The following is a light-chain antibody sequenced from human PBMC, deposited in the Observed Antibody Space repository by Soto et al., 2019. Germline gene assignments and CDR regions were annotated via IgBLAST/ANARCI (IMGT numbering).Light chain of an antibody. CDR3: QQYYSSPFT. J-gene: IGKJ3*01. CDR2: WAS. Sequence: DIVMTQSPDSLAVALGERATMNCKSSRSILSSSNNKNYLAWYQQKPGQPPRLLIYWASTRQSGVPERFSGSGSVTDFTLTISSLQAEDVGVYYCQQYYSSPFTFGPGTKVDIK. V-gene: IGKV4-1*01. CDR1: RSILSSSNNKNY.